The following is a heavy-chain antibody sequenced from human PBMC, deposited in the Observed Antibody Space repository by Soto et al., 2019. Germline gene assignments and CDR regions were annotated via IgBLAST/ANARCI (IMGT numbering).Heavy chain of an antibody. D-gene: IGHD3-3*01. J-gene: IGHJ4*02. V-gene: IGHV2-5*02. Sequence: QITLKESGPTLVKPTQTLTLTCTFSGFSLSTSGVGVGWIRQPPGKALEWLALIYWDDDKRYSPSLKSRLTITKVTSKNQVVLTMTNMDPVDTATYYCAHRGGFGAVYWGQGTLVTVSS. CDR3: AHRGGFGAVY. CDR1: GFSLSTSGVG. CDR2: IYWDDDK.